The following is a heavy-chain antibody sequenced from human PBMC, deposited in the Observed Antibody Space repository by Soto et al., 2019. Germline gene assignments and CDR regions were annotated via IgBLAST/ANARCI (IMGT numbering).Heavy chain of an antibody. J-gene: IGHJ4*02. CDR2: INAGNGVT. D-gene: IGHD2-2*01. V-gene: IGHV1-3*01. CDR1: GYTFTTYA. Sequence: ASVKVSCKSSGYTFTTYAMHWVRQAPGQRLEWMGWINAGNGVTKYSQKFQGRVTMTRDTSARTAYMELSSLRSEDTAVYYCARSFCSSTNCYRPFDYWGPGTLGTVSS. CDR3: ARSFCSSTNCYRPFDY.